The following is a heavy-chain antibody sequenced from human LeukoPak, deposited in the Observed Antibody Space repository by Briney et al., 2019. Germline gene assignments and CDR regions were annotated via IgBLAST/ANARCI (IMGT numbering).Heavy chain of an antibody. V-gene: IGHV3-23*01. J-gene: IGHJ4*02. CDR3: AKDLGGEGGSGFPGY. Sequence: PGGCLRLSCAASGFTVSSYAMSWVRQVPGKGLEWVSAISSSSSDTYYADSVKGRFTISRDNSKSTLYLQMNSLRAEDTAVYNCAKDLGGEGGSGFPGYWGQGTLVTVSS. CDR2: ISSSSSDT. CDR1: GFTVSSYA. D-gene: IGHD3-10*01.